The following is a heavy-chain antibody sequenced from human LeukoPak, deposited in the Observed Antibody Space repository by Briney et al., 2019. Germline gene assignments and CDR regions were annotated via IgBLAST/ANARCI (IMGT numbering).Heavy chain of an antibody. CDR2: IFYSGST. V-gene: IGHV4-39*01. CDR1: GGSISSRSFY. CDR3: ARQGYNSGRGLKNNWFDP. J-gene: IGHJ5*02. Sequence: PSETLSLTCTVSGGSISSRSFYWGWIRQPPGKGLEWIGTIFYSGSTYYNPSLKSRVTMSVDTSKNQFPLKLSSVTAEDAAVYYCARQGYNSGRGLKNNWFDPWGQGSLVPFSS. D-gene: IGHD6-19*01.